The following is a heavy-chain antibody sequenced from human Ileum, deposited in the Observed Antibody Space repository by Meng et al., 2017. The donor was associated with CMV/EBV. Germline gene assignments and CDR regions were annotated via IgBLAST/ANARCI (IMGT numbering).Heavy chain of an antibody. CDR2: ISGSGGST. Sequence: GESLKISCAASGFTFSSDAMSWVRQAPGKGLEWVSAISGSGGSTYDADSVKGRFTICRGNSKYTLYLQMNSLRAEDKAVYYCAKETYYYDSSGYSGSTPPLDYWGQGTLVTVSS. J-gene: IGHJ4*02. D-gene: IGHD3-22*01. V-gene: IGHV3-23*01. CDR3: AKETYYYDSSGYSGSTPPLDY. CDR1: GFTFSSDA.